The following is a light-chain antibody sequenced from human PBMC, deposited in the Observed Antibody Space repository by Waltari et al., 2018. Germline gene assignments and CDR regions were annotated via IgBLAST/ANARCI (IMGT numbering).Light chain of an antibody. CDR3: QQGKSFPIT. CDR1: QDIGNR. V-gene: IGKV1-12*01. CDR2: GTS. Sequence: DIQMTQSPSPVSASVGNRVPTTCRASQDIGNRLAWYQQKPGKAPNLLIYGTSSLQTGVPSRFSGSGSGTEVTLTISSLQPEDFGTYYCQQGKSFPITFGPGTKVEIK. J-gene: IGKJ3*01.